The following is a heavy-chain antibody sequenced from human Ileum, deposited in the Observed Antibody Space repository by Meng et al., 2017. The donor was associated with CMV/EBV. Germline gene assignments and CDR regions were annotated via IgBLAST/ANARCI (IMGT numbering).Heavy chain of an antibody. D-gene: IGHD3-16*01. Sequence: IHLNVSGPTLVKPTQTLTLTCTLSGFSFSTRVVGVGWLRQPPGKALEWLALIYWDEDKGYSPSLKRRLTITKDTSKNQVVLTMTNVDPVDTATYFCARSLYYSSYYFDYWGQGTLVTVSS. CDR3: ARSLYYSSYYFDY. J-gene: IGHJ4*02. CDR2: IYWDEDK. CDR1: GFSFSTRVVG. V-gene: IGHV2-5*02.